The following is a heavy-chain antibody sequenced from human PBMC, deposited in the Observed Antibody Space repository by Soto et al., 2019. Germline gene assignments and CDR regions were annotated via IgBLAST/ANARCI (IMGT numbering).Heavy chain of an antibody. J-gene: IGHJ4*02. Sequence: QLQLQESGPGLVKPSETLSLTCTVSGGSISSSSYYWGWIRQPPGKGLEWIGSIYYSGSTYYNPSLKRRVTISVDTSKNQFSLKLSSVTAADTAVYYCARHGSGYYSYFDYWGQGTLVTVSS. D-gene: IGHD3-22*01. V-gene: IGHV4-39*01. CDR2: IYYSGST. CDR3: ARHGSGYYSYFDY. CDR1: GGSISSSSYY.